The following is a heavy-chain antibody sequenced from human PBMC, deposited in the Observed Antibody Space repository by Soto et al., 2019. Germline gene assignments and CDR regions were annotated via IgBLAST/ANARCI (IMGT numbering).Heavy chain of an antibody. Sequence: ASVKVSCKASGGTFSSYAISWVRQAPGQGLEWMGGIIPIFGTANYAQKFQGRVTITADESTSTAYMELSSLRSEDTAVYYYARDMVRGVLSSRGWFDPWGQGTLVTVSS. CDR3: ARDMVRGVLSSRGWFDP. J-gene: IGHJ5*02. CDR2: IIPIFGTA. D-gene: IGHD3-10*01. V-gene: IGHV1-69*13. CDR1: GGTFSSYA.